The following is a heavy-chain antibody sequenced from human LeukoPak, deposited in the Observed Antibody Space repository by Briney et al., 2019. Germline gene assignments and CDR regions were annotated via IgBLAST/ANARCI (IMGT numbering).Heavy chain of an antibody. CDR1: GGSISSYY. V-gene: IGHV4-59*01. CDR3: ARLNYYDSSGYYYPWIDH. CDR2: IYYSGST. J-gene: IGHJ4*02. D-gene: IGHD3-22*01. Sequence: SETLSLTCTVSGGSISSYYWSWIRQPPGKGLEWIGYIYYSGSTNYNPSLKSRVTISVDTSKNQFSLKLSSVTAADTAVYYCARLNYYDSSGYYYPWIDHWGQGTLVTVSS.